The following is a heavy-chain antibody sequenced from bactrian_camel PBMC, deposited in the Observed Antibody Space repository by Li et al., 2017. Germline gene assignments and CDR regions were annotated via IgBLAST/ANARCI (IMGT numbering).Heavy chain of an antibody. CDR2: IDSSGNT. V-gene: IGHV3S53*01. CDR1: LNSRKTYC. D-gene: IGHD2*01. Sequence: HVQLVESGGGSVKAGGSLTLSCAASLNSRKTYCMAWFRQAPGKDYEGVAAIDSSGNTNYVDSVKGRFTVSKDNAKSTLYLDMTSLRPEDSAMYYCGLRGSNVVALAATWEGMYHWGKGTQVTVS. J-gene: IGHJ7*01.